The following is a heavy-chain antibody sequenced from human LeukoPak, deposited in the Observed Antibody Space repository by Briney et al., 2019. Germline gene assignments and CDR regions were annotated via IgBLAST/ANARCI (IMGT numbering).Heavy chain of an antibody. CDR2: MNQDGSSI. J-gene: IGHJ4*02. V-gene: IGHV3-7*03. CDR3: WWGGSSWAPFFDY. D-gene: IGHD6-13*01. CDR1: GFTFRNSW. Sequence: PGGSLRLSCAAFGFTFRNSWVSGVRHAPGKGREWVANMNQDGSSISNVGPVKGRFTISRDNSKNTLYLQMNSLRAEDTAVYYCWWGGSSWAPFFDYWGQGTLVTVSS.